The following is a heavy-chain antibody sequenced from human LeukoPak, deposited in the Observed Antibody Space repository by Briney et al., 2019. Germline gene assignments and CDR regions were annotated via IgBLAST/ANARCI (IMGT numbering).Heavy chain of an antibody. D-gene: IGHD3-22*01. CDR1: GYSSCDYS. CDR2: ISSSSSTI. V-gene: IGHV3-48*02. CDR3: ASGVVFYDSSGSHFEY. Sequence: GGSLRLSCAASGYSSCDYSMNWVRQAPGQGLEWVSYISSSSSTIYYADSVKGRFIISRDNAKNSLYLQMNSLRDEDTAVYYCASGVVFYDSSGSHFEYWGQGTLVTVSS. J-gene: IGHJ4*02.